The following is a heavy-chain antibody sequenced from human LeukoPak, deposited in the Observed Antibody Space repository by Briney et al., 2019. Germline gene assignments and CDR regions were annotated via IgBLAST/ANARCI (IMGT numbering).Heavy chain of an antibody. CDR2: ISSSGSTI. Sequence: GGSLRLSCAASGFTFSDYYMSWIRQAPGKGLEWISYISSSGSTIYYADSVKGRFTISRDNAKNSLYLQMNSLRAEDTAVYYCARVRYYGSGSLGYYYYYYMDVWGKGTTVTISS. J-gene: IGHJ6*03. V-gene: IGHV3-11*01. D-gene: IGHD3-10*01. CDR1: GFTFSDYY. CDR3: ARVRYYGSGSLGYYYYYYMDV.